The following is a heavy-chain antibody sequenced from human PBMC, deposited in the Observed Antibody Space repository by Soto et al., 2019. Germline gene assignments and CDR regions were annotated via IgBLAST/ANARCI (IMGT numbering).Heavy chain of an antibody. J-gene: IGHJ3*01. D-gene: IGHD2-15*01. CDR3: ARGHEFGGNSDALDV. CDR2: ILPFFGTA. V-gene: IGHV1-69*14. Sequence: QVQLVQSGAEVKKPGSSVKVSCKASGGSFRREAINWLRQAPGQGPEWMGNILPFFGTADYARKFQGRVTVTADMSTTTVYMELNSLRVEDTAVYYCARGHEFGGNSDALDVWGQGTTVIVSS. CDR1: GGSFRREA.